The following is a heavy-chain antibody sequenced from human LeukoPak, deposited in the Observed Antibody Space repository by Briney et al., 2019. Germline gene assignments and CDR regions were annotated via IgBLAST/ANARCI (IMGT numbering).Heavy chain of an antibody. CDR3: ARDSSGTLSGGGWFDP. Sequence: PSETLSLTCTVSGGSISGYYWSWIRQPAGKGLEWIGRIYTSGSTNYNPSLKSRVTMSVDTSKNQFSLNLTSVTAADTAVYYCARDSSGTLSGGGWFDPWGQGTLVTVSS. CDR1: GGSISGYY. V-gene: IGHV4-4*07. J-gene: IGHJ5*02. D-gene: IGHD6-19*01. CDR2: IYTSGST.